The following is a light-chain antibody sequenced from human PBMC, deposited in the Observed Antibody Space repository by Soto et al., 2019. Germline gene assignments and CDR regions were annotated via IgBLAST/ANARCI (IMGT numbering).Light chain of an antibody. CDR1: QSISNS. CDR2: AAS. J-gene: IGKJ2*01. Sequence: DIQMTQSPSSLSASVGDRVTITCRASQSISNSLNWYQRKPGRAPNLLIYAASSFKSGVPSRFSGSGSGTDFPLTISSLQPEDFATYYCQKSYSTPRTFGQGTKLEIK. CDR3: QKSYSTPRT. V-gene: IGKV1-39*01.